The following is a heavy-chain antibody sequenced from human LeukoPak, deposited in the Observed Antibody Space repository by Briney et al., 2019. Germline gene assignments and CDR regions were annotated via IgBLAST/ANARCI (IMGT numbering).Heavy chain of an antibody. V-gene: IGHV3-23*01. J-gene: IGHJ4*02. CDR2: ISGSSGGT. Sequence: GGSLRLSCAASGFTFSSYAMSWVRQAPGKGLEWVSGISGSSGGTNYADPVKGRFTISRDNSRNTLYLQMNSLRAEDTAVYYCAKDGGATVFYYFDYWGQGTLVTVSS. CDR3: AKDGGATVFYYFDY. D-gene: IGHD1-1*01. CDR1: GFTFSSYA.